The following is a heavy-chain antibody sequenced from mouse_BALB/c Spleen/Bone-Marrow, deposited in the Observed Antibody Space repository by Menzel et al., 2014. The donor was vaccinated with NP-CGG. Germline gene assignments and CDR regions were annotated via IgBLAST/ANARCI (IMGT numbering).Heavy chain of an antibody. V-gene: IGHV1S81*02. CDR3: TRSGFYGYGTYFDV. J-gene: IGHJ1*01. CDR2: INPSNGRT. Sequence: VQLVESGAELVKPGASVKLSCKASGYTFTSYWIHWVKLRPGHGLEWIGEINPSNGRTNYNEKFMSRATLTVDTSSSTAYMHLSSLTSEDSAVYYCTRSGFYGYGTYFDVWGAGTTVTVSS. D-gene: IGHD1-2*01. CDR1: GYTFTSYW.